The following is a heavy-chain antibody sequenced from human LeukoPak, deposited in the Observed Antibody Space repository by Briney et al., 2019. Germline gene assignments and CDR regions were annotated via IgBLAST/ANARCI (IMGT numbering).Heavy chain of an antibody. J-gene: IGHJ6*02. CDR1: GGSISSYY. CDR2: IYYSGST. D-gene: IGHD6-19*01. V-gene: IGHV4-59*08. CDR3: ARQGGWWSYGMDV. Sequence: SETLSLTCTVSGGSISSYYWSWIRQPPGKGLGWIGYIYYSGSTNYNPSLKSRVTISVDTSKNQFSLKLSSVTAADTAVYYCARQGGWWSYGMDVWGQGTTVTVSS.